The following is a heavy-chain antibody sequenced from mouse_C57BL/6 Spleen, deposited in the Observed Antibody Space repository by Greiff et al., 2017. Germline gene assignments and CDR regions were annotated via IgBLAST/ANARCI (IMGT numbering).Heavy chain of an antibody. CDR2: ISYDGSN. CDR3: ATGTGYWYFDV. D-gene: IGHD4-1*01. Sequence: VQLQQSGPGLVKPSQSLSLTCSVTGYSITSGYYWNWIRQFPGNKLEWMGYISYDGSNNYNPSLKNRISITRDTSKNQFFLKLNSVTTEDTATYYCATGTGYWYFDVWGTGTTVTVSS. V-gene: IGHV3-6*01. J-gene: IGHJ1*03. CDR1: GYSITSGYY.